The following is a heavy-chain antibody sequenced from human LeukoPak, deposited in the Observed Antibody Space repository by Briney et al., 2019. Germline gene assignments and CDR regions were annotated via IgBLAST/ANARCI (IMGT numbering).Heavy chain of an antibody. CDR1: GFTFSSSW. CDR2: INGDGSST. V-gene: IGHV3-74*01. J-gene: IGHJ4*02. D-gene: IGHD2-2*01. Sequence: GGSLRLSCAVSGFTFSSSWMHWVRQAPGKGLVWVSRINGDGSSTSYADSVKGRFTISRDNAKNTLYLEMNSLSAEDTAVYYCARSSASCCDYWGPGTLSPSPQ. CDR3: ARSSASCCDY.